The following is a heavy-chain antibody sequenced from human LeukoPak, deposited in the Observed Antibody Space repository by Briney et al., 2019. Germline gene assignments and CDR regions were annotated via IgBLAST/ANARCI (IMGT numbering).Heavy chain of an antibody. D-gene: IGHD3-22*01. J-gene: IGHJ4*02. Sequence: PGGALRLSCGAPVSPLRSYRMTWGPQAPGKGLGWVSSFSSDSSLRYYADSVQGRFTISRDNAKNSLFVQMSSLRAEDTAVYYCARESSGYFYWGQGTLVTVSS. CDR1: VSPLRSYR. CDR2: FSSDSSLR. V-gene: IGHV3-21*01. CDR3: ARESSGYFY.